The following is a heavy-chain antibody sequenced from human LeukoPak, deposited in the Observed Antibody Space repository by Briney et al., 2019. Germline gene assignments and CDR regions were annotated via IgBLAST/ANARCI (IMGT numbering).Heavy chain of an antibody. J-gene: IGHJ4*02. CDR2: IQYSGNT. CDR1: GGSVGGYY. CDR3: ARDPSGYDYYFDY. Sequence: SETLSLTCDVSGGSVGGYYWSWIRQPPGKGLEWIGYIQYSGNTNYNSSLKSRLTISVATSTNQLFLQLTSVTAADTAVYYCARDPSGYDYYFDYWGQGILVTVSS. D-gene: IGHD5-12*01. V-gene: IGHV4-59*02.